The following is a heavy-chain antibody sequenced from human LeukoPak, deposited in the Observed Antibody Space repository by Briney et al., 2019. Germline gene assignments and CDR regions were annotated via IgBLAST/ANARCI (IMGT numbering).Heavy chain of an antibody. J-gene: IGHJ4*02. CDR3: AREVVVFGVVKGPFDY. CDR1: GYTFTSYG. CDR2: INPNSGGT. V-gene: IGHV1-2*02. Sequence: GASVKVSCKASGYTFTSYGISWVRQAPGQGLEWMGWINPNSGGTNYAQKFQGRVTMTRGTSISTAYMELSRLRSDDTAVYCCAREVVVFGVVKGPFDYWGQGTLVTVSS. D-gene: IGHD3-3*01.